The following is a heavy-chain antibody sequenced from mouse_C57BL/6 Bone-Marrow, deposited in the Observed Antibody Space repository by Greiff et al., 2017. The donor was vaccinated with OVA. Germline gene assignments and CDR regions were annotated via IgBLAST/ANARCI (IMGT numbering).Heavy chain of an antibody. J-gene: IGHJ4*01. D-gene: IGHD1-1*01. CDR1: GFSLSTFGMG. V-gene: IGHV8-8*01. CDR2: IWWDDDK. Sequence: QVTLKVSGPGILQPSQTLSLTCSFSGFSLSTFGMGVGWIRQPSGKGLEWLAHIWWDDDKYYNPALKSRLTNSRNTTKNQEDLKIDNVDTADTTTYNCARIWVYYGSSYEAMDYWGQGTSVTVSS. CDR3: ARIWVYYGSSYEAMDY.